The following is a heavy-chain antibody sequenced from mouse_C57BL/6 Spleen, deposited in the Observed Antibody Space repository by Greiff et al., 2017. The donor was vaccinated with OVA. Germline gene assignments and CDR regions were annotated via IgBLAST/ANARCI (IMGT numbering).Heavy chain of an antibody. Sequence: QVQLQQSGAELMKPGASVKLSCKASGYTFTGYWIEWVKQRPGHGLEWIGEILPGSGSTNYTEKFTGKGTFTADTSSSKAYMQLSNLTAEDSGIYYCAGYDYDSSAWGQGTLVTVSA. CDR2: ILPGSGST. J-gene: IGHJ3*01. CDR3: AGYDYDSSA. CDR1: GYTFTGYW. V-gene: IGHV1-9*01. D-gene: IGHD1-1*01.